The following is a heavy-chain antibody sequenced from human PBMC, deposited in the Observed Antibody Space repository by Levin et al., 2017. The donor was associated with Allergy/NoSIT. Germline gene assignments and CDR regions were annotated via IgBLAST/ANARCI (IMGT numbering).Heavy chain of an antibody. J-gene: IGHJ4*02. CDR3: ASAGYCSGGNCYLDY. Sequence: LSLTCAASGFTFSGYWMSWVRQAPGKGLEWVANINQDGSEKYYVDSVKGRFTISRDNAKNSLYVQMNSLRADDTAVYYCASAGYCSGGNCYLDYWGQGSLVTVSS. D-gene: IGHD2-15*01. CDR2: INQDGSEK. V-gene: IGHV3-7*01. CDR1: GFTFSGYW.